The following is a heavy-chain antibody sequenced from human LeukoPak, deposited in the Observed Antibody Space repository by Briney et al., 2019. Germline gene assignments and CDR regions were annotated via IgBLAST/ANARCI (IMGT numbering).Heavy chain of an antibody. J-gene: IGHJ4*02. CDR2: IIPILGIA. CDR3: ARGRGYSYGPFDY. V-gene: IGHV1-69*04. D-gene: IGHD5-18*01. CDR1: GGTFSSYA. Sequence: SVKVSCKASGGTFSSYAISWVRQAPGQGLEWMGRIIPILGIANYAQKFQGRVTITADKSTSTAYMELSSLRSEDTAVYYCARGRGYSYGPFDYWGQGTLVTVSS.